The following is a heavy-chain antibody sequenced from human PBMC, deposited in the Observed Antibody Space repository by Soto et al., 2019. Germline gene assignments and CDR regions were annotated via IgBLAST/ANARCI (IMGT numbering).Heavy chain of an antibody. CDR3: TRGGDAYKNGH. Sequence: QVQLQESGPGLVKPSETLSLTCTVPGGSVSIGTYYWSWIRQPPGKGLEWIGFIHYSGSTNYNPSLNSRVTMSVDTSKNQFSLKLTSVNAADTAVYCCTRGGDAYKNGHWGQGTLVTVSS. CDR2: IHYSGST. V-gene: IGHV4-61*01. J-gene: IGHJ4*02. D-gene: IGHD2-21*01. CDR1: GGSVSIGTYY.